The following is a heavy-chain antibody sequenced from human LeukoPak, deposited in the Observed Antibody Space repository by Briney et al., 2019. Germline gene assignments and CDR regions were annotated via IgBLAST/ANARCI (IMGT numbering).Heavy chain of an antibody. D-gene: IGHD1-1*01. CDR3: ARHLLLDRRLNWFDP. Sequence: KPSETLSLTCIVSGGSISSSSYYWGWIRQPPGKGLEWIGSIYYSGTTYYNPSLKSRVTISVDTSKNQFSLKLNSVTAADTAVYYCARHLLLDRRLNWFDPWGQGTLVTVSS. CDR1: GGSISSSSYY. CDR2: IYYSGTT. V-gene: IGHV4-39*01. J-gene: IGHJ5*02.